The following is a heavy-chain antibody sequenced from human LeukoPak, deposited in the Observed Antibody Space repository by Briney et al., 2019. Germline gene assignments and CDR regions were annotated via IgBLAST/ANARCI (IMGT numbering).Heavy chain of an antibody. V-gene: IGHV3-9*01. CDR3: AKGIVDTAMHHNFDY. Sequence: GGSLRLSCAASGFTFDDYAMHWVRQAPGKGLKWVSGISWNSGSIGYADSVKGRFTISRDNAKNSLYLQMNSLRAEDTALYYCAKGIVDTAMHHNFDYWGQGTLVTVSS. D-gene: IGHD5-18*01. CDR2: ISWNSGSI. CDR1: GFTFDDYA. J-gene: IGHJ4*02.